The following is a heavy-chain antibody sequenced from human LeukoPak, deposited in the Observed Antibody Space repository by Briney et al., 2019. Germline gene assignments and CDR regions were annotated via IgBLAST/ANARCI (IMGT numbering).Heavy chain of an antibody. D-gene: IGHD2/OR15-2a*01. J-gene: IGHJ4*02. CDR1: GFTLSDYA. CDR3: ATRPASETYFAVFDY. V-gene: IGHV3-23*01. Sequence: GGSLRLSCVASGFTLSDYAMNWVRQAPGRGLEWVSAISRGGDNKYYIDSVKGRFTISRDNSKNTLYLQMSSLRVEDTAIYFCATRPASETYFAVFDYWGQGTLVTVSS. CDR2: ISRGGDNK.